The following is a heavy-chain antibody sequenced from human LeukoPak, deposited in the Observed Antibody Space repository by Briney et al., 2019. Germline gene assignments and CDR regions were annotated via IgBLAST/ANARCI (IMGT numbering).Heavy chain of an antibody. Sequence: GGSLRLSCAASGFTVTSNYMSWVRQAPGKGLEWVSVIYSGGSAYYADSVKGRFTISRDNSKNTLYLQMNSLRAEDTAVYYCARERDGYSRAFDYWGQGTLVTVSS. V-gene: IGHV3-53*01. J-gene: IGHJ4*02. CDR3: ARERDGYSRAFDY. D-gene: IGHD5-24*01. CDR2: IYSGGSA. CDR1: GFTVTSNY.